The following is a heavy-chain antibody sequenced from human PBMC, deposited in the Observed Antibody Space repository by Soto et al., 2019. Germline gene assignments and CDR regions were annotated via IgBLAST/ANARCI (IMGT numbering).Heavy chain of an antibody. J-gene: IGHJ5*02. Sequence: SETLSLTCTVSGASISSSSFYWGWIRQPPGKGLESIANIYYDGSTYYNPSLKSRVTISFDTSKNQFSLKLSSVTAADTAVYYCARPHGGSSGWDNWFDPWGQGTLVTVSS. D-gene: IGHD6-25*01. V-gene: IGHV4-39*07. CDR2: IYYDGST. CDR3: ARPHGGSSGWDNWFDP. CDR1: GASISSSSFY.